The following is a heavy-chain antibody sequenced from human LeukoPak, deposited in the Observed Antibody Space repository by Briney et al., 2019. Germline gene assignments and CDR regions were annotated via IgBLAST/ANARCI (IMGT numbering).Heavy chain of an antibody. D-gene: IGHD1-1*01. Sequence: GGSLRLSCTASGFTFSKYSMKWVRQAPGKGLEGVSYINGSSSNIYYADSVKGRFTISRENAKNSLYLQTDSLRAEDTAVYYCATDSPETAAFDYWGQGTLVTVSS. J-gene: IGHJ4*02. CDR1: GFTFSKYS. CDR2: INGSSSNI. V-gene: IGHV3-48*04. CDR3: ATDSPETAAFDY.